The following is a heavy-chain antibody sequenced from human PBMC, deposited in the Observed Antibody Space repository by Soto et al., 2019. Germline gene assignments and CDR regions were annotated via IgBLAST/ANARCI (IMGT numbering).Heavy chain of an antibody. CDR1: GFTFSDYA. J-gene: IGHJ4*02. D-gene: IGHD2-2*01. CDR2: IRGSGRST. CDR3: AKDQSSNSCYDH. V-gene: IGHV3-23*01. Sequence: EVQLLESGGGLVQPGGSLRLSCAASGFTFSDYAMSWVRQAPGKGLEWVSGIRGSGRSTYYADSVKGRFTISRDNSKNTRYLQRNNLRVEDTAVYYCAKDQSSNSCYDHWGQGTLVTVSS.